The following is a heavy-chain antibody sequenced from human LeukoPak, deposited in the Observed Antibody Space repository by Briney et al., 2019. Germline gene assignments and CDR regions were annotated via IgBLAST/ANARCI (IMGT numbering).Heavy chain of an antibody. Sequence: SETLSLTCTVSGGSISSYYWSWIRQPPGKGLEWIGYIYYSGSTNYNPSLKSRVTISVDTSKNQFSLKLSSVTAADTAVYYCASGYYDSGSFDYWGQGTLVTVSS. V-gene: IGHV4-59*01. J-gene: IGHJ4*02. CDR2: IYYSGST. D-gene: IGHD3-22*01. CDR3: ASGYYDSGSFDY. CDR1: GGSISSYY.